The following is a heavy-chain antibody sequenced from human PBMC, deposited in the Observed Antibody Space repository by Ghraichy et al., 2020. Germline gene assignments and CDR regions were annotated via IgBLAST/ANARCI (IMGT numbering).Heavy chain of an antibody. CDR3: ARDKGPPSAFDY. J-gene: IGHJ4*02. D-gene: IGHD6-25*01. V-gene: IGHV4-59*01. CDR2: IYYSGST. Sequence: SGVRQPAGRGREWVGYIYYSGSTNYNPSLKSRVTISVDTSKNQFSLKLSSVTAADTAVYYCARDKGPPSAFDYWGQGTLVTVSS.